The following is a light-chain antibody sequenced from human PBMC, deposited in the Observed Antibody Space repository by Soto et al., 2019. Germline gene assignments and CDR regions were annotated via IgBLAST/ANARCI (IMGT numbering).Light chain of an antibody. Sequence: EIVLTQSPGTLSLSPGEGATLSCRASQSVSSSYLAWYQQKPGRAPRLLIYGASSRASGIPDRFGGSGSGTDFTLTISRLEPEDFAVYYCQQYGSSPETFGQGTKVESK. J-gene: IGKJ1*01. V-gene: IGKV3-20*01. CDR1: QSVSSSY. CDR3: QQYGSSPET. CDR2: GAS.